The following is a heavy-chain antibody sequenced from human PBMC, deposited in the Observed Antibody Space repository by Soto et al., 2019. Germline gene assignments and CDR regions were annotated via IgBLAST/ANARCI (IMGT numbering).Heavy chain of an antibody. Sequence: SETLSLTCTVSGGSISSYYWSWIRQPPGKGLEWIGYIYYSGSTNYNPSPKSRVTISVDTSKNQFSLKLSSVTAADTAVYYCARGTYSGYVLDYWGQGTLVTVSS. CDR3: ARGTYSGYVLDY. D-gene: IGHD5-12*01. CDR2: IYYSGST. J-gene: IGHJ4*02. CDR1: GGSISSYY. V-gene: IGHV4-59*01.